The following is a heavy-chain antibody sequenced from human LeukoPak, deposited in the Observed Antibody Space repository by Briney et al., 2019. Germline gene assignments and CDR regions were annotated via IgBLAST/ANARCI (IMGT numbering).Heavy chain of an antibody. V-gene: IGHV4-59*02. D-gene: IGHD2-2*01. CDR1: GGSVSSYY. J-gene: IGHJ3*02. CDR3: ARARYANAWYAFDI. CDR2: LSHSGSS. Sequence: KPSETLSLTCTVSGGSVSSYYWSWIRRPPGRGLEWIAYLSHSGSSDSNPSLTSRVTTLVDTSKNQFSLKLTSVTAADTAVYYCARARYANAWYAFDIWGHGTMVTVSS.